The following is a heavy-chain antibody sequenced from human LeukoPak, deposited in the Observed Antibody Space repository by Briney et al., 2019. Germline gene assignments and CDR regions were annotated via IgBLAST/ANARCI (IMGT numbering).Heavy chain of an antibody. V-gene: IGHV4-59*02. D-gene: IGHD2-2*01. CDR1: GGSVSSYY. J-gene: IGHJ3*02. CDR3: ARARYANAWYAFDI. CDR2: LSHSGSS. Sequence: KPSETLSLTCTVSGGSVSSYYWSWIRRPPGRGLEWIAYLSHSGSSDSNPSLTSRVTTLVDTSKNQFSLKLTSVTAADTAVYYCARARYANAWYAFDIWGHGTMVTVSS.